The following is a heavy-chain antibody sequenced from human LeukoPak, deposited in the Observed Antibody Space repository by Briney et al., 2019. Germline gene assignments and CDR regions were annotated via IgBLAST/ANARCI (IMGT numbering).Heavy chain of an antibody. Sequence: SFSRTRNYRACIRQPPAKAQERIGAIYYSGNTNYNPSLKSRVTISVDTSKNQFSLKLSSVTAADTAVYYCARHRIPAALASAFDYWGQGTLVTVSS. CDR1: SFSRTRNY. D-gene: IGHD2-2*01. J-gene: IGHJ4*02. V-gene: IGHV4-39*01. CDR3: ARHRIPAALASAFDY. CDR2: IYYSGNT.